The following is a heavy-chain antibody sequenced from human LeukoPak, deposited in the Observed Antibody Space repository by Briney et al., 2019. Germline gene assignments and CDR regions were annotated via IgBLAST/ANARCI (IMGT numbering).Heavy chain of an antibody. D-gene: IGHD3-10*01. Sequence: PGGSLRLSCAASGFTFSSYGMSWVRQAPGKGLEWVSAISGSGGSTYYADSVKGRFTISRDNSKNTLYLQMNSLRAEDTAVYYCASGPPGFGELNDIWGQGTMVTVSS. CDR1: GFTFSSYG. CDR2: ISGSGGST. J-gene: IGHJ3*02. V-gene: IGHV3-23*01. CDR3: ASGPPGFGELNDI.